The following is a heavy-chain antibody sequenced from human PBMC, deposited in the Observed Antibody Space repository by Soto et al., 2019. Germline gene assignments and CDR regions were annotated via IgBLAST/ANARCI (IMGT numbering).Heavy chain of an antibody. CDR3: ATSYGSGHTAFDY. Sequence: GASVKVSCKASGDTFSFYTINWVRQAPGLGLEWMGRVNPILSMSNYAQKFQGRVTMTADKSTSTAYMELRSLRSEDTAFYYCATSYGSGHTAFDYCGQGALVTVSS. CDR1: GDTFSFYT. CDR2: VNPILSMS. D-gene: IGHD3-10*01. V-gene: IGHV1-69*02. J-gene: IGHJ4*02.